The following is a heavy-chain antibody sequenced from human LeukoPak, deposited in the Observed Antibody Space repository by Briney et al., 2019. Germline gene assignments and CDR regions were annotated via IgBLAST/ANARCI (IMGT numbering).Heavy chain of an antibody. CDR2: INHSGST. CDR1: GRSFSGYY. CDR3: ARGRGYSGYGSLYYYYYGMDV. V-gene: IGHV4-34*01. D-gene: IGHD5-12*01. J-gene: IGHJ6*02. Sequence: PSETLSLTCAVYGRSFSGYYWSWIRQPPGKGLEWIGEINHSGSTNYNPSLKSRVTISVDTSKNQFSLKLSSVTAADTAVYYCARGRGYSGYGSLYYYYYGMDVWGQGTTVTVSS.